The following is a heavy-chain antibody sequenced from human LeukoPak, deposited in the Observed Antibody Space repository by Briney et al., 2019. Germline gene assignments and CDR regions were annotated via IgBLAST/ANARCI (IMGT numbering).Heavy chain of an antibody. CDR3: TKEGAADT. J-gene: IGHJ4*02. Sequence: SETLSLTCTVSGGSISSYYWSWIRQPPGKGLEWIGTTYYGGSTNYNPSLKGRVTISVDTSKNLFSLRLSSVTAADTAIYYCTKEGAADTWGQGTLVIVSS. CDR2: TYYGGST. D-gene: IGHD1-26*01. V-gene: IGHV4-59*12. CDR1: GGSISSYY.